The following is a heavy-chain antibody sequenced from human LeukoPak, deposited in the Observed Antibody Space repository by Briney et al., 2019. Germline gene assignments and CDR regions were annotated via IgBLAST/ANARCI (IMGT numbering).Heavy chain of an antibody. CDR3: VWELDTAFGRRLRN. V-gene: IGHV3-15*01. Sequence: GGSLRLSCAASGLSFRSYAMSWVRQAPGKGLEWVGRLKSKGSGGTTDYSAPVKGRFTISRDDSQKTLYLQMNSLKIEDTAVYFCVWELDTAFGRRLRNWGQGTLVTVAS. CDR2: LKSKGSGGTT. CDR1: GLSFRSYA. J-gene: IGHJ4*02. D-gene: IGHD3-10*01.